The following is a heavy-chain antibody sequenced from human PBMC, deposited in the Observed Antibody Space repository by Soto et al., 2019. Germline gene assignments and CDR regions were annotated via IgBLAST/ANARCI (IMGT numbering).Heavy chain of an antibody. CDR3: ARTGYCSSTSCYGHYYYGMDV. J-gene: IGHJ6*02. CDR1: GLTFSSYS. Sequence: GGSLRLSCAASGLTFSSYSMNWVRQAPGKGLEWVSSISSSSSYIYYADSVKGRFTISRDNAKNSLYLQMNSLRAEDTAVYYCARTGYCSSTSCYGHYYYGMDVWGQGTTVTVSS. CDR2: ISSSSSYI. D-gene: IGHD2-2*01. V-gene: IGHV3-21*01.